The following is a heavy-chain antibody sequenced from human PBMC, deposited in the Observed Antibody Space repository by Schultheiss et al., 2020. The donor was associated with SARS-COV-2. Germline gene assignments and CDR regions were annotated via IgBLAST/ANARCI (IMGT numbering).Heavy chain of an antibody. V-gene: IGHV3-74*01. J-gene: IGHJ1*01. CDR3: ARVGRDCSHGVCYNAEYFQH. CDR2: INSDGSST. CDR1: GFNFSGSA. Sequence: GGSLRLSCAASGFNFSGSAMHWVRQASGKGLVWVSRINSDGSSTSYADSVKGRFTISRDNAKNTLYLQMNSLRAEDTAVYYCARVGRDCSHGVCYNAEYFQHWGQGTLVTVSS. D-gene: IGHD2-8*01.